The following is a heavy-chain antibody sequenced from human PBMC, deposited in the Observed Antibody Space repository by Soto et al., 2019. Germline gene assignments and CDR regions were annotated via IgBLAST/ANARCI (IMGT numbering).Heavy chain of an antibody. J-gene: IGHJ4*02. V-gene: IGHV3-49*03. CDR1: GFPFGDYA. CDR3: TREAVVVVAATHPFDY. D-gene: IGHD2-15*01. CDR2: IRSKAYGGTT. Sequence: GGSLRLSCTASGFPFGDYAMSWFRQAPGKGLEWVGFIRSKAYGGTTEYAASVKGRFTISRDDSKSIAYLQMNSLKTEDTAVYYCTREAVVVVAATHPFDYWGQGTLVTVSS.